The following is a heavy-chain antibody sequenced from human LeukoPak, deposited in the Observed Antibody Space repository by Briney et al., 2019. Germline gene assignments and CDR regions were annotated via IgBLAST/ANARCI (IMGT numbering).Heavy chain of an antibody. J-gene: IGHJ3*02. Sequence: PGGSLRLSCAASGFTFSSYSMNWVRQAPEKGLEWVSSISSSSSYIYYADSVKGRFTISRDNAKNSLYLQMNSLRAEDTAVYYCARGLLLWFGELSLLDAFDIWGQGTMVTVSS. D-gene: IGHD3-10*01. V-gene: IGHV3-21*01. CDR2: ISSSSSYI. CDR3: ARGLLLWFGELSLLDAFDI. CDR1: GFTFSSYS.